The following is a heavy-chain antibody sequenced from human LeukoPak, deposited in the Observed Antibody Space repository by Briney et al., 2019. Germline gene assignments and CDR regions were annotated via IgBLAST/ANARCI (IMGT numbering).Heavy chain of an antibody. CDR1: GGTFSSYA. Sequence: SVKVSCKASGGTFSSYAISWVRQAPGQGLEWMGRIIPILGIANYAQKFQARVTITADKSTSTAYMELSSLRSEDTAVYYCAAPYYDSSGYLPGYWGQGTLVTVSS. CDR2: IIPILGIA. D-gene: IGHD3-22*01. CDR3: AAPYYDSSGYLPGY. V-gene: IGHV1-69*04. J-gene: IGHJ4*02.